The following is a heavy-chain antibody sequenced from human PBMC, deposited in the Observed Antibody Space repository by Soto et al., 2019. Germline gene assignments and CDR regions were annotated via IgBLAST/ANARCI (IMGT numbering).Heavy chain of an antibody. CDR3: ASSLLPQPEDYYDPPVDY. Sequence: GGSLRLSCAASGFTFSSYAMHWVRQAPGKGLEWVAVISYDGSNKYYADSVKGRFTISRDNSKNTLYLQMNSLRAEDTAVYYCASSLLPQPEDYYDPPVDYWGQGTLVTVSS. CDR1: GFTFSSYA. V-gene: IGHV3-30-3*01. D-gene: IGHD3-22*01. CDR2: ISYDGSNK. J-gene: IGHJ4*02.